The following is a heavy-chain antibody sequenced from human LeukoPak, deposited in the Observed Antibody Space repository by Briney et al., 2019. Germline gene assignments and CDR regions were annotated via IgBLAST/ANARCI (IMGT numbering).Heavy chain of an antibody. CDR3: VISKGPGLAAY. Sequence: GGSLRLSCAASGFTFSSYWMSCVRQTPGKGLEWVANIKEDGSEKNSVDSVKGRFTISRDNAKNSLFLQMNSLRVEDTAVYYCVISKGPGLAAYWGQGTLVTVSS. D-gene: IGHD6-13*01. CDR2: IKEDGSEK. J-gene: IGHJ4*02. CDR1: GFTFSSYW. V-gene: IGHV3-7*01.